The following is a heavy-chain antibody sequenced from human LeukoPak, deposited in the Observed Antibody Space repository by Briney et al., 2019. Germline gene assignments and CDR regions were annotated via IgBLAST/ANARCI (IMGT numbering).Heavy chain of an antibody. D-gene: IGHD1-26*01. V-gene: IGHV3-30*18. CDR3: AKEPIPSESYSGPFDY. CDR2: ISYDGSNK. J-gene: IGHJ4*02. Sequence: PGRSLRLSCAASGFTFSSYGMHWVRQAPGKGLEWVAVISYDGSNKYYADSVKGRFTISRDNSNNTLYLQMNSLRTEDTAVCYCAKEPIPSESYSGPFDYWGQGTLVTVSS. CDR1: GFTFSSYG.